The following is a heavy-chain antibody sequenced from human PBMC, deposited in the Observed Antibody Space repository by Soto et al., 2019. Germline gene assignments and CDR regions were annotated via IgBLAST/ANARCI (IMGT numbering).Heavy chain of an antibody. CDR1: GFTFSSYG. D-gene: IGHD2-8*01. Sequence: GGSLRLSCAASGFTFSSYGMHWVRQAPGKGLEWVAVIWYDGSNKYYADSVKGRFTISRDNSKNTLYLQMNSLRAEDTAVYYCARDLVYSWFDPWGQGTLVTVSS. V-gene: IGHV3-33*01. J-gene: IGHJ5*02. CDR3: ARDLVYSWFDP. CDR2: IWYDGSNK.